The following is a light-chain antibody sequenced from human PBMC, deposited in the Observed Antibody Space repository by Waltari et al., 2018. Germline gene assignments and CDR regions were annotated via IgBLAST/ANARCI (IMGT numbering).Light chain of an antibody. CDR3: MQALQTLFT. Sequence: IVMTQSPLSLSVTPGEPASISCRSNQSLLHGNGFNYVDWYLQKPGQSPQLLIYLGSTRASGVPDRVSGHGSGTEYTLKISRVEAEDVGIYYCMQALQTLFTFGPGTKVDIK. CDR1: QSLLHGNGFNY. V-gene: IGKV2-28*01. J-gene: IGKJ3*01. CDR2: LGS.